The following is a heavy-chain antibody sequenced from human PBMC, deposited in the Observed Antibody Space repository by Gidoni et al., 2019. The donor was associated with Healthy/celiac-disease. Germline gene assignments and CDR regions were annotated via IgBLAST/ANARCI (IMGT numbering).Heavy chain of an antibody. CDR2: INPNSGGT. V-gene: IGHV1-2*04. CDR1: GYTFTGYY. Sequence: QVQLVQSGAEVKKPGASVKVSCKASGYTFTGYYMLWVRQAPGHGLEWMGWINPNSGGTNYEQKFQGWVTMTRDTSISTAYMELSRLRSDDTAVYYCARGGYYDSSGYYYYYDYMDVWGKGTTVTVSS. D-gene: IGHD3-22*01. CDR3: ARGGYYDSSGYYYYYDYMDV. J-gene: IGHJ6*03.